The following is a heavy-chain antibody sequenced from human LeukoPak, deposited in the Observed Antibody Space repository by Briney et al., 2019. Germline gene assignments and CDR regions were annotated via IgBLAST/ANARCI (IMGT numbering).Heavy chain of an antibody. CDR3: ARYSESAGLIDY. CDR2: IYYSGST. Sequence: NPSETLSLTCTVSGDSISSGGYYWSWIRQHPGKGLEWIGYIYYSGSTYYNPSLKSRVTISVDTSKNQFSLKLSSVTAADTAVYYCARYSESAGLIDYWGQGTLVTVSS. D-gene: IGHD2-15*01. CDR1: GDSISSGGYY. V-gene: IGHV4-31*03. J-gene: IGHJ4*02.